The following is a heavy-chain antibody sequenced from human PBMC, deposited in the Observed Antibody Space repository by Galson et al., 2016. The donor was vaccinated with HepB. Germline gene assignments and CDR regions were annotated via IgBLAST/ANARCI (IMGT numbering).Heavy chain of an antibody. CDR2: IRGSGSNS. CDR3: AKEYQWLAFDY. Sequence: LRLSCAASGFTFSSYTMSWVRQAPGKGLEWVPSIRGSGSNSWYADSVKGRFTISRDNSKNTLYLQMSSLRAEDTAVYYCAKEYQWLAFDYWGQGTLVTVSS. V-gene: IGHV3-23*01. CDR1: GFTFSSYT. D-gene: IGHD6-19*01. J-gene: IGHJ4*02.